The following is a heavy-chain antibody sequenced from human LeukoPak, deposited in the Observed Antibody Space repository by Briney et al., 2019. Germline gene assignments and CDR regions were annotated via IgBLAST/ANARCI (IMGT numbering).Heavy chain of an antibody. CDR1: GVSISSSNSY. D-gene: IGHD3/OR15-3a*01. CDR2: IYYSGNT. CDR3: ARQTGSGLFILP. Sequence: PSETLSLTCTVSGVSISSSNSYWGWIRQPPGKGLEWIGSIYYSGNTYYNASLKSQVSISIDTSKNQFSLKLTPVTAADTAVYYCARQTGSGLFILPGGQGTLVTVSS. J-gene: IGHJ4*02. V-gene: IGHV4-39*01.